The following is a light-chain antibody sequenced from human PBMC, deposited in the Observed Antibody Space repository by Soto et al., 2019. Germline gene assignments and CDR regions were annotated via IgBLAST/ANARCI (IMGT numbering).Light chain of an antibody. CDR1: TNDVGGYEF. V-gene: IGLV2-8*01. J-gene: IGLJ1*01. CDR3: SSFVGGNIYV. Sequence: QSALTQPPSASGSPGQSVTISCTGTTNDVGGYEFVSWFQQHPGKAPKLMIYEVSKRPSGVPDRFSGSKSGNTASLTVSGLQAEDEGDYYCSSFVGGNIYVFGTGTKLTVL. CDR2: EVS.